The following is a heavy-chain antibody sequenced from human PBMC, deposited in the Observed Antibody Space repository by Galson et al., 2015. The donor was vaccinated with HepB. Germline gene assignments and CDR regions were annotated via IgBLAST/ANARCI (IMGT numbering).Heavy chain of an antibody. CDR1: GFTFSSYA. J-gene: IGHJ6*02. Sequence: SLRLSCAASGFTFSSYAMSWVRQAPGKGLEWVSAISGSGGSTYYADSVKGRFTISRDNSKNALYLQMNSLRAEDTAVYYCAKVLGGRSVPYGMDVWGQGTTVTVSS. CDR2: ISGSGGST. CDR3: AKVLGGRSVPYGMDV. D-gene: IGHD3-16*01. V-gene: IGHV3-23*01.